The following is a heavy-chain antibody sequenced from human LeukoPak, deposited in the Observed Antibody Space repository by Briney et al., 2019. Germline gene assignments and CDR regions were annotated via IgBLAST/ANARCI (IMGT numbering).Heavy chain of an antibody. CDR2: ISRNGGST. D-gene: IGHD4/OR15-4a*01. CDR1: GFTFNSYP. Sequence: GGSLRLSCSASGFTFNSYPVHWVSQAPGKGLEYVSGISRNGGSTYYADSVKGRFTISRDNSKNTLYLQMSSLRAEDTAVYYCVKESGFMVAPNSAFDIWGQGTMVTVSS. J-gene: IGHJ3*02. V-gene: IGHV3-64D*06. CDR3: VKESGFMVAPNSAFDI.